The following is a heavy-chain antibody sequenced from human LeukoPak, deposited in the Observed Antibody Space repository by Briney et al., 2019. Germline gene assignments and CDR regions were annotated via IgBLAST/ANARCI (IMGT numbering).Heavy chain of an antibody. V-gene: IGHV3-7*05. J-gene: IGHJ5*02. CDR2: INQDGSEK. CDR1: GFIFSHYW. Sequence: GGSLRLSCAASGFIFSHYWMSWVRQAPGRGLECVANINQDGSEKYYVDSVKGRFTISRDNAKNSLYLEMNSLRAEDTALYYCARVRYTSGWNWFDPWGQGTLVTVSS. D-gene: IGHD6-19*01. CDR3: ARVRYTSGWNWFDP.